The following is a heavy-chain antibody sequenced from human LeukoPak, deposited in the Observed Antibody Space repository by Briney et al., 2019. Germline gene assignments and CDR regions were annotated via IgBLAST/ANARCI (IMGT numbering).Heavy chain of an antibody. CDR1: GGTFSSYA. Sequence: ASVKVSCKASGGTFSSYAINWVRQAPGQGLEWMGRIIPILGIANYAQKFQGRVTITADKSTSTAYMELSSLRSEDTAVYYCASGLGGYYYYYGMDVWGQGTTVTVTS. CDR2: IIPILGIA. CDR3: ASGLGGYYYYYGMDV. D-gene: IGHD3/OR15-3a*01. V-gene: IGHV1-69*04. J-gene: IGHJ6*02.